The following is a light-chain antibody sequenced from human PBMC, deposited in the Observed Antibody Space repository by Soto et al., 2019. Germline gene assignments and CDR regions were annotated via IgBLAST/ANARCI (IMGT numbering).Light chain of an antibody. J-gene: IGKJ1*01. V-gene: IGKV3-20*01. CDR2: GAS. Sequence: EIVLTQSPGTLSLSPGERATLSCRASQSVSSNYLAWYQQKPGQAPRLLIYGASSRATGIPDRFNGSGSGTDFTLTISRLEPENYAVYYCQQCGTSPTFGQGTKVEIK. CDR1: QSVSSNY. CDR3: QQCGTSPT.